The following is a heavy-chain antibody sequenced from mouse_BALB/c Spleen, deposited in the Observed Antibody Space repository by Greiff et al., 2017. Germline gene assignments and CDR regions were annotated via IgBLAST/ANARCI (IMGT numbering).Heavy chain of an antibody. CDR3: ARYPVQYYFDY. CDR2: ILPGSGST. Sequence: QVHVKQSGAELMKPGASVKISCKATGYTFSSYWIEWVKQRPGHGLEWIGEILPGSGSTNYNEKFKGKATFTADTSSNTAYMQLSSLTSEDSAVYYCARYPVQYYFDYWGQGTTLTVSS. D-gene: IGHD1-1*01. J-gene: IGHJ2*01. CDR1: GYTFSSYW. V-gene: IGHV1-9*01.